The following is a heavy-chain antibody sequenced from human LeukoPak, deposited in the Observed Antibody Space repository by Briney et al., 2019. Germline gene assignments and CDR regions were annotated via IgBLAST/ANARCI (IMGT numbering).Heavy chain of an antibody. J-gene: IGHJ4*01. CDR3: ARDGTAAGPYFDL. CDR1: GFTFTDYW. V-gene: IGHV3-7*01. CDR2: IRQDGSEK. D-gene: IGHD6-13*01. Sequence: PGGSLRPSCEVSGFTFTDYWMNWVRQAPGKGPEWVASIRQDGSEKTYVDSVKGRFTISRDNTKNSLSLQLNGLRAEDTAVYYCARDGTAAGPYFDLWGQGTLVTVSS.